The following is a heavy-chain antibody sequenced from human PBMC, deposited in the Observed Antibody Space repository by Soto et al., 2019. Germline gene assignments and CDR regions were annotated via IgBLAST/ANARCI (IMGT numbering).Heavy chain of an antibody. J-gene: IGHJ6*02. CDR2: ISAYNGNT. CDR1: GYTFTSYG. CDR3: ARGYCSGGSCQLYGMDV. D-gene: IGHD2-15*01. Sequence: ASVQVSCKASGYTFTSYGISWVRQAPGQGLEWMGWISAYNGNTNYAQKLQGRVTMTTDTSTSTAYMELRSLRSDDTAVYYCARGYCSGGSCQLYGMDVWGQGTTVTVSS. V-gene: IGHV1-18*01.